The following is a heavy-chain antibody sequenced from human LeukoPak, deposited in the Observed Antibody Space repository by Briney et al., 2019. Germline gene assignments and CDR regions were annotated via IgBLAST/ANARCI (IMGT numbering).Heavy chain of an antibody. CDR3: AKDRIAAGN. CDR1: GFTFNDYA. D-gene: IGHD6-13*01. V-gene: IGHV3-9*01. CDR2: ISWNSGSI. J-gene: IGHJ4*02. Sequence: GRSLRLSCAASGFTFNDYAMHWVRQAPGKGLEWVSGISWNSGSIGYADSVKGRFTISRDNAKNSLYLQMNSLRAEDTALYYCAKDRIAAGNWGQGTLVTVSS.